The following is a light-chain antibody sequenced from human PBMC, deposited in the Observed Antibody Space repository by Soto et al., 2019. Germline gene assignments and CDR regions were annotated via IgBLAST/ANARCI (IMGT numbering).Light chain of an antibody. J-gene: IGLJ2*01. CDR2: EVE. CDR3: TSYTSTDTLGV. V-gene: IGLV2-14*03. Sequence: QSVLTQPASVSASPGQSITISCTGTSSDIGDYNYVSWYQQRPGEAPKLILYEVENRPSGISDRFSGSKSGNTASLTISGLRTEDEADYYCTSYTSTDTLGVFGGGTKLTVL. CDR1: SSDIGDYNY.